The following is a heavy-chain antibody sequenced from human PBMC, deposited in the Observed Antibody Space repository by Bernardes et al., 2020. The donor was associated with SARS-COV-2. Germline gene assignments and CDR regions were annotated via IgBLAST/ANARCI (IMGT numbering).Heavy chain of an antibody. CDR1: GFTFSTYR. V-gene: IGHV3-7*03. CDR3: AGLFYHDTTALRRY. D-gene: IGHD3-22*01. CDR2: IKDDGKEK. J-gene: IGHJ4*02. Sequence: GGSLRLSCAVSGFTFSTYRMSWVRQAPGKGLERVATIKDDGKEKDYVDYVKGRFTISRDNAHNLLYLQMISLRAEDTAVYYCAGLFYHDTTALRRYWGQGTLVTVSS.